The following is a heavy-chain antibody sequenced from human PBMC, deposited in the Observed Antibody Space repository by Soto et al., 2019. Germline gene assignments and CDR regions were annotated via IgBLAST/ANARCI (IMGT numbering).Heavy chain of an antibody. CDR2: TYYIGST. Sequence: QLHLRESGPGLVKPSATLSLTCTVSGGSVTSSSYCWGWIRQPPGKGLEWIGSTYYIGSTYYNPSLKRRVTISVDTSKNQFSLKLSSVTAADTAVYYCATHEVGGSYVYTFDPWGQGTLVTVSS. V-gene: IGHV4-39*01. D-gene: IGHD1-26*01. CDR1: GGSVTSSSYC. CDR3: ATHEVGGSYVYTFDP. J-gene: IGHJ5*02.